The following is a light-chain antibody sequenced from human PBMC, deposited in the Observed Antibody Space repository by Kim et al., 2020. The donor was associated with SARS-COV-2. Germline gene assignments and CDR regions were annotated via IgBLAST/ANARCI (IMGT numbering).Light chain of an antibody. CDR2: GKN. CDR3: NSRDSSGNLYV. CDR1: SLRTYY. J-gene: IGLJ1*01. V-gene: IGLV3-19*01. Sequence: SSELTQDPAVSVALGQTVSFTCQGDSLRTYYAGWYQQKPGQAPVLVIYGKNNRPSGIPDRFSGSSSGDTASLTITGAQAEDGADYYCNSRDSSGNLYVFGTGTKVTVL.